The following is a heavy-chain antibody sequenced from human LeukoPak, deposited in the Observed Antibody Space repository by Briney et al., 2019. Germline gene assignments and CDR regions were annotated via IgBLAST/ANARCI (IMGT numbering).Heavy chain of an antibody. D-gene: IGHD3-16*02. Sequence: SETLSLTCAVSGGSISSGGYSWSWIRQPPGKGLEWIGYIYYSGSTYYNPSLKSRVTISVDTSKNQFSLKLSSVTAADTAVYYCARDRYDYVWGSYPSNYFDYWGQGTLVTVSS. CDR1: GGSISSGGYS. CDR3: ARDRYDYVWGSYPSNYFDY. V-gene: IGHV4-30-4*07. CDR2: IYYSGST. J-gene: IGHJ4*01.